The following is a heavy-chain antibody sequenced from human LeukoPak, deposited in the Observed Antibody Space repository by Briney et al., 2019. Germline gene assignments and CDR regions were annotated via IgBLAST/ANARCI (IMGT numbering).Heavy chain of an antibody. V-gene: IGHV1-2*02. CDR1: GYTFTGYY. CDR2: INPNSGGT. D-gene: IGHD3-9*01. CDR3: ARGLDYDILTGYGDY. J-gene: IGHJ4*02. Sequence: ASVKVSFTASGYTFTGYYMHWVRQAPGQGLEWMGWINPNSGGTNYAQKFQGRVTMTRDTSISTAYMELSRLRSDDTAVYYCARGLDYDILTGYGDYWGQGTLVTVSS.